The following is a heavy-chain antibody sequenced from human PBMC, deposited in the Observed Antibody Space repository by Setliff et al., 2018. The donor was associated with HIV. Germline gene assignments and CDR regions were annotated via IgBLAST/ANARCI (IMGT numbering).Heavy chain of an antibody. Sequence: ASVKVSCKASGYTFTRYGISWVRQAPGQGLEWLGWISAENGNTNYAQKFQGRVIMTTDTSTSTAYMELKSLRSDDTAVYFCARDRSPTVAGTFGYWGQGIPVTVSS. CDR3: ARDRSPTVAGTFGY. D-gene: IGHD6-19*01. V-gene: IGHV1-18*01. J-gene: IGHJ4*02. CDR2: ISAENGNT. CDR1: GYTFTRYG.